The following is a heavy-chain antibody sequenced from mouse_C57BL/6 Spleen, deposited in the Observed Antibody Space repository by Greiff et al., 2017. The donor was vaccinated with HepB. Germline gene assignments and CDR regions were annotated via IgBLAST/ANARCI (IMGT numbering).Heavy chain of an antibody. CDR3: ATHYDIIHTGFDY. CDR1: GYTFTSYW. J-gene: IGHJ2*01. CDR2: INPSSGYT. D-gene: IGHD2-4*01. V-gene: IGHV1-7*01. Sequence: VQLQQSGAELAKPGASVKLSCKASGYTFTSYWMHWVKQRPGQGLEWIGYINPSSGYTKYNQKFKDKATLTADKSSSTAYMQLISLTYEDSAVYYCATHYDIIHTGFDYWGQGTTLTVSS.